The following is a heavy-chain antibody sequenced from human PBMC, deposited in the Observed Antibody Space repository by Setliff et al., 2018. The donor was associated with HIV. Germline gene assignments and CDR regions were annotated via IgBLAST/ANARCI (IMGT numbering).Heavy chain of an antibody. D-gene: IGHD3-22*01. Sequence: ASVKVSCKVSGDTLTELSIHLVRQAPGKGLEWMGGIDPEDGATVYAQKFQGRVTMTEDTSTDTAYMELSILTSEDTAMYYCATIRGYYYDSSCQEYFKHWGHVTLLTVSS. CDR1: GDTLTELS. CDR2: IDPEDGAT. V-gene: IGHV1-24*01. CDR3: ATIRGYYYDSSCQEYFKH. J-gene: IGHJ1*01.